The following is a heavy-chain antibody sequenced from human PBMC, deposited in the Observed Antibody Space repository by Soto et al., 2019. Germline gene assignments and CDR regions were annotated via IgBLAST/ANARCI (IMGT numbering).Heavy chain of an antibody. D-gene: IGHD6-13*01. CDR3: VRRHVSATGIDWFDH. J-gene: IGHJ5*02. V-gene: IGHV1-3*01. Sequence: VKVSCKSSGYTFTSYGIHWVRQAPGQRLEWMGWINAANGDTKYSPKFQGRVTITRDTSASTAYMELSSLRSEDTAVYYCVRRHVSATGIDWFDHWGQGTLVTVSS. CDR2: INAANGDT. CDR1: GYTFTSYG.